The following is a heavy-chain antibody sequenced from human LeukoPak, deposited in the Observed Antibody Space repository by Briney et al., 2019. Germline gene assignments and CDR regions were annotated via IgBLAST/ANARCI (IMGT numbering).Heavy chain of an antibody. Sequence: AGGSLRLSCAASGFTFSSYAMSWVRQAPGRGLDWVSAISGSGGNTYYADSVTGRFTISRDNSKNTLYLQMNSARAEDTAVYYCAKDQYGGNPQYYFDYGGQGPRVSVSS. CDR1: GFTFSSYA. J-gene: IGHJ4*02. CDR3: AKDQYGGNPQYYFDY. V-gene: IGHV3-23*01. CDR2: ISGSGGNT. D-gene: IGHD4-23*01.